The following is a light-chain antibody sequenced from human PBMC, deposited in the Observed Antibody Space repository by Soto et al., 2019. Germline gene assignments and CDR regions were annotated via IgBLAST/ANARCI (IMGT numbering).Light chain of an antibody. CDR2: GAS. CDR3: QQYGSSLIT. J-gene: IGKJ5*01. V-gene: IGKV3-20*01. CDR1: QSVSSSY. Sequence: EIVLTQSPGPLSLSPGERATLSCRASQSVSSSYLAWYQQKPGQAPRLLIYGASSRATGIPDRFSGSESGTDFTLTISRLEPEDFAVYYCQQYGSSLITGGQGTRLEIK.